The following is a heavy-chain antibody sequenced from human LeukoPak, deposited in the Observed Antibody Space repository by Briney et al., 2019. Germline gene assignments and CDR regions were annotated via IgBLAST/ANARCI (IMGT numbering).Heavy chain of an antibody. J-gene: IGHJ5*02. CDR3: ARDGGSITIFGYRSWWFDP. CDR2: IIPIFGTA. CDR1: GGTFSSYA. D-gene: IGHD3-3*01. Sequence: ASVKVSCKASGGTFSSYAISWVRQAPGQGLEWMGGIIPIFGTANYAQKFQGRVSITADKSTSTAYMELSSLRSEDTAVYYCARDGGSITIFGYRSWWFDPWGQGTLVTVSS. V-gene: IGHV1-69*06.